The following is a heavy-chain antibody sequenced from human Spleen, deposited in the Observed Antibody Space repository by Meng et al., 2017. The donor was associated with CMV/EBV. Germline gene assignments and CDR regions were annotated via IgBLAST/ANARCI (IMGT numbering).Heavy chain of an antibody. Sequence: CAASGFTFDAYGMNWVRQAPGKGLEWVSGINWSGGRTGYADSVKGRFAISRDNAKKSLYLQMDSLRPEDTAFYYCAKDSDYGNAFDIWGQGTMVTVSS. CDR2: INWSGGRT. CDR1: GFTFDAYG. D-gene: IGHD5-12*01. V-gene: IGHV3-20*04. J-gene: IGHJ3*02. CDR3: AKDSDYGNAFDI.